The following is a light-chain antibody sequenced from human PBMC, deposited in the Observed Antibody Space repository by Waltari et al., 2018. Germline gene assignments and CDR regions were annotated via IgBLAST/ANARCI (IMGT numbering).Light chain of an antibody. V-gene: IGKV1-9*01. CDR1: QGISTY. J-gene: IGKJ2*01. CDR2: AAS. Sequence: IQLIQSPSSLSASVGDRVTITCRSSQGISTYLAWYQQKPGEAPKLLIYAASTLQSGVPSRVSGSGSGTDFTLTISSLQPEDFATYYCQQLYTYPYTFGQGTKLEIK. CDR3: QQLYTYPYT.